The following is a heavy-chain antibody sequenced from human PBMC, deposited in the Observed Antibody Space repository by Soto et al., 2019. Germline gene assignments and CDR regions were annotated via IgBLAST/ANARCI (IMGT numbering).Heavy chain of an antibody. CDR2: IYSGGST. J-gene: IGHJ6*02. CDR1: GFTVSSNY. Sequence: HPGGSLRLSCAASGFTVSSNYMSWVRQAPGKGLEWVSVIYSGGSTYYADSVKGRFTISRDNSKNTLYLQMNSLRAEDTAVYYCAREDVGMVRDDYYYGMDVWGQGTTVTVSS. CDR3: AREDVGMVRDDYYYGMDV. D-gene: IGHD3-10*01. V-gene: IGHV3-66*01.